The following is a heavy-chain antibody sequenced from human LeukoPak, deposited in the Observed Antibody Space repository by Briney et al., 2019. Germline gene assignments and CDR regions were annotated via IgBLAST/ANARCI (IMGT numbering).Heavy chain of an antibody. CDR3: ARDPRGASYYCYGMDV. J-gene: IGHJ6*02. CDR1: GFTVSSNY. V-gene: IGHV3-66*01. Sequence: GGSLRLSCAASGFTVSSNYMSWVRQAPGKGLEWVSVIYSGGSTYYADSVKGRFTISRDNSKNTLYLQMNSLRAEDTAVYYCARDPRGASYYCYGMDVWGQGTTVTVSS. D-gene: IGHD1-26*01. CDR2: IYSGGST.